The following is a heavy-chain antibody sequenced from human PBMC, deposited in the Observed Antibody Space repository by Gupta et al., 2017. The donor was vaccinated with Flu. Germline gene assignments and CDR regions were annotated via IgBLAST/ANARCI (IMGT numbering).Heavy chain of an antibody. D-gene: IGHD3-10*01. CDR2: IKSKTDGGTT. V-gene: IGHV3-15*01. Sequence: ELQLVESGGGLVKPGGSLRLSCAASGFTFSNAWMNWVRQTPGKGLEWVGRIKSKTDGGTTDYAAPVKGRFSISRDDSKDTLYLQMNSLKTEDTAVYYCTTDFMVWVDAFEIWGQGTLVTGSS. CDR3: TTDFMVWVDAFEI. J-gene: IGHJ3*02. CDR1: GFTFSNAW.